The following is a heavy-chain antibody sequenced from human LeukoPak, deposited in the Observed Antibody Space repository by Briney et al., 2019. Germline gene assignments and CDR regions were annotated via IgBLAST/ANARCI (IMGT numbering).Heavy chain of an antibody. V-gene: IGHV3-23*01. CDR1: RFTFSSYA. CDR3: ARDTVINEGF. Sequence: GGSLRLSCAASRFTFSSYAMSWVRQAPGKGLEWVSGVSGNGAGTYYADSVKGRFTLSRDNSKNTLYLQVNSLRDEDAAVYYCARDTVINEGFWGQGTLVTVSS. J-gene: IGHJ4*02. CDR2: VSGNGAGT. D-gene: IGHD4-17*01.